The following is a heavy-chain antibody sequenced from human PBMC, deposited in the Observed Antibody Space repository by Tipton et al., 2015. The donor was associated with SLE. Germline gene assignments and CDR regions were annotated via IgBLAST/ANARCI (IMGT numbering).Heavy chain of an antibody. D-gene: IGHD3-22*01. V-gene: IGHV4-39*07. CDR2: IFYSGST. Sequence: GLVKPSETLSLTCTVSGGSISSSSSYWGWIRQPPGKGLEWIGSIFYSGSTYYNPSLKSRVIISIDTSKNQFSLKLSSVTAADTAVYYCARNDYDTGGWFDPWGQGTLVTVSS. CDR1: GGSISSSSSY. J-gene: IGHJ5*02. CDR3: ARNDYDTGGWFDP.